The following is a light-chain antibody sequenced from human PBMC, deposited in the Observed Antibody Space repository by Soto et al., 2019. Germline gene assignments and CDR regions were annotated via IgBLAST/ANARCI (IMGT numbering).Light chain of an antibody. J-gene: IGLJ2*01. CDR1: SSDVGGYNY. CDR3: SSYTSSSTVV. CDR2: EVS. Sequence: QSALTQPASVSGSPGQSITISCTGTSSDVGGYNYVSWYQQHPDKAPKLMIFEVSNRPSGVSSRFSGSKSGNTASLTISGLKAEDEADYYCSSYTSSSTVVFGGGTKVTVL. V-gene: IGLV2-14*01.